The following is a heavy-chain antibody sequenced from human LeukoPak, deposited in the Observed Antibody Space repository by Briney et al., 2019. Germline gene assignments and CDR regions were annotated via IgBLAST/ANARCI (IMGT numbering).Heavy chain of an antibody. CDR1: GGSISSYY. J-gene: IGHJ4*02. Sequence: SETLSLTCTVSGGSISSYYWSWIRQPPGKGLEWIGYIYYSGTTNYNPSLKSRVTMSVDTSKNQFSLKLSSVTAADTAVYYCARAGSGSYAGGTFDYWGQGTRVTVSS. V-gene: IGHV4-59*12. CDR3: ARAGSGSYAGGTFDY. D-gene: IGHD1-26*01. CDR2: IYYSGTT.